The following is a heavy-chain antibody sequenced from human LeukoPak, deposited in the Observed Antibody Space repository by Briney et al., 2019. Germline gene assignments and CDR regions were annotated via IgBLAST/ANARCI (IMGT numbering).Heavy chain of an antibody. CDR2: VSYSGKT. V-gene: IGHV4-59*01. CDR3: ARVSAGGGYSVGWGCMDV. CDR1: GDSISNYF. J-gene: IGHJ6*03. D-gene: IGHD2-8*02. Sequence: SETLSLTCTVSGDSISNYFWSWIRQPPGKGLEWIGYVSYSGKTIYNPSLKSRITMSADTSRNNFSLKVTSVTAADTAVYFCARVSAGGGYSVGWGCMDVWGKGTTVTVSS.